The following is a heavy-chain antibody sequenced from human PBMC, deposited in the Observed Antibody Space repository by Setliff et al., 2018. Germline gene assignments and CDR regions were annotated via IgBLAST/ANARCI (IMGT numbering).Heavy chain of an antibody. CDR2: IKSKAYGGTT. CDR3: TRDSYGSYYYGMDV. CDR1: GFSFGDYA. J-gene: IGHJ6*02. V-gene: IGHV3-49*04. D-gene: IGHD5-18*01. Sequence: HPGGSLRLSCTTSGFSFGDYAITWVRQAPGKGLEWVGFIKSKAYGGTTEYAASVKGRFTISRDYSRNIAYVQMNSLKTEDTAVYYCTRDSYGSYYYGMDVWGQGTTVTVSS.